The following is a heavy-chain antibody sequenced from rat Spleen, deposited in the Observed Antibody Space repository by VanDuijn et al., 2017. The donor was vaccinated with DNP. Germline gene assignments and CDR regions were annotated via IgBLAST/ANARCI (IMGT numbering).Heavy chain of an antibody. CDR2: INPSGDSS. CDR3: VRWNSGHFDY. CDR1: GFTFSNYD. D-gene: IGHD4-3*01. Sequence: EVQLVESGGDLVQPGRSLKLSCAASGFTFSNYDMAWVRQAPTKGLEWVASINPSGDSSYYRASVKGRFTISRDNAKSTLYLQMNSLRSEDMATYYCVRWNSGHFDYWGQGVMVTVSS. V-gene: IGHV5-25*01. J-gene: IGHJ2*01.